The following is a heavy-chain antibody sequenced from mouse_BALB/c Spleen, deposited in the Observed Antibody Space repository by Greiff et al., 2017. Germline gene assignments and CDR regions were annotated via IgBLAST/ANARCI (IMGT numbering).Heavy chain of an antibody. Sequence: EVKLMESGGGLVKPGGSLKLSCAASGFTFSSYAMSWVRQTPEKRLEWVATISSGGSYTYYPDSVKGRFTISRDNAKNTLYLQMSSLRSEDTAMYYCARLYGSSYFDVWGAGTTVTVSS. J-gene: IGHJ1*01. V-gene: IGHV5-9-3*01. CDR3: ARLYGSSYFDV. CDR1: GFTFSSYA. D-gene: IGHD1-1*01. CDR2: ISSGGSYT.